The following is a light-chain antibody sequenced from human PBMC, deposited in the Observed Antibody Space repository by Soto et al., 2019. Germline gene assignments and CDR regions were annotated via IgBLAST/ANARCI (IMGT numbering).Light chain of an antibody. V-gene: IGKV3-15*01. J-gene: IGKJ1*01. Sequence: EVVMTQSPATLSVSPGERATLSCRASQSVGSHLAWYQQKPGQAPRLLIYGASTRATGIPARFSGSGSGTEFTLTISSLQSEDFAVYYCQQYNNWFWTFGQGTKVDIK. CDR3: QQYNNWFWT. CDR1: QSVGSH. CDR2: GAS.